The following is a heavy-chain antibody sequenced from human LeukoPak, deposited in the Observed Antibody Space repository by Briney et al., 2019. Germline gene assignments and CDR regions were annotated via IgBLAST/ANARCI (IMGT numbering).Heavy chain of an antibody. V-gene: IGHV4-39*07. CDR3: ARDELGMTGYYRG. CDR1: GGSISSSSYY. CDR2: IYYSGST. Sequence: SETLSLTCTVSGGSISSSSYYWGWIRQPPGKGLEWIGSIYYSGSTYYNPSLKSRVTISVDTSKNQFSLKLSSVTAADTAVYYCARDELGMTGYYRGWGQGTLVTVSS. D-gene: IGHD3-9*01. J-gene: IGHJ4*02.